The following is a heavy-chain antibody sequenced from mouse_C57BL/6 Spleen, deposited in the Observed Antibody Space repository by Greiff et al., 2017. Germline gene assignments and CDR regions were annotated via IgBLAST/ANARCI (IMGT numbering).Heavy chain of an antibody. CDR3: TTGGCFITTVEAPYYFARDY. D-gene: IGHD1-1*01. Sequence: VQLQQSGAELVRPGASVKLSCTASGFNFKDDYMHWVKQRPEQGLEWIGWIDPENGDTEYASKFQGKATITADTSSNTAYLQLSSLTSADTAVYYCTTGGCFITTVEAPYYFARDYWGQGTTVTVSS. CDR2: IDPENGDT. CDR1: GFNFKDDY. J-gene: IGHJ4*01. V-gene: IGHV14-4*01.